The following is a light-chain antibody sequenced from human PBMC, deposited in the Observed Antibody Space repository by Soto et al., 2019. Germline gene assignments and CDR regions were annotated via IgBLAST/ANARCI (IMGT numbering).Light chain of an antibody. CDR1: QSVSSSY. V-gene: IGKV3-20*01. CDR3: QQYGSSLWT. CDR2: GAS. J-gene: IGKJ1*01. Sequence: EIVLTQSPGTLSLSPGERATLSCRASQSVSSSYLAWYQQKPGQAPRLLIYGASSMATGIPDRFSGSGSGTDFTLTISRLEPEDFAVYYCQQYGSSLWTFGQGNKVEIK.